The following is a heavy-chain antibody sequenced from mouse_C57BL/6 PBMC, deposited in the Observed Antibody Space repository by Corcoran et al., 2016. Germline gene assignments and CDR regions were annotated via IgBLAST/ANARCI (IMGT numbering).Heavy chain of an antibody. CDR2: INTYSGVP. J-gene: IGHJ3*01. V-gene: IGHV9-3*01. CDR3: ARSGYYGSSPAWFAY. Sequence: QSQLVQTGPELKKPGETVKISCKASGYTFTTYGMSWVKQAPGKGLKWMGWINTYSGVPTYADDFKGRFAFSLETSASTAYLQINNLKNEDTATYFWARSGYYGSSPAWFAYWGQGTLVTVSA. D-gene: IGHD1-1*01. CDR1: GYTFTTYG.